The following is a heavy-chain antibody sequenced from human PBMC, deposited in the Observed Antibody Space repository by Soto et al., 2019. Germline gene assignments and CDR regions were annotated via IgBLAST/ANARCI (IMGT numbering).Heavy chain of an antibody. V-gene: IGHV1-18*01. J-gene: IGHJ3*02. CDR2: INTYNGNT. Sequence: QVQLVQSGAEVKKPGASVKVSCKASGYTFTTYGISWVRQAPGQGLEWMGWINTYNGNTNSAQKLQDRVTMTTDTSTNPAYMELRSLRSDDTAVYYCARDPGNSSGWDSIDAFDIWGQGTMVTVSS. CDR3: ARDPGNSSGWDSIDAFDI. D-gene: IGHD6-19*01. CDR1: GYTFTTYG.